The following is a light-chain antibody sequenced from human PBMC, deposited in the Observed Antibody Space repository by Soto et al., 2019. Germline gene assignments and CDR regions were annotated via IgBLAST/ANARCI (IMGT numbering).Light chain of an antibody. CDR3: QHYSSWT. Sequence: DIQMTQSPSTLSASVGDRVTITCRASQSISTWLAWYQQKPGRAPKLLISDASSFEDGVPSRFGGSGSGTEFTLTISGLQPDDFATYYCQHYSSWTFGQGTKVEIK. CDR2: DAS. CDR1: QSISTW. V-gene: IGKV1-5*01. J-gene: IGKJ1*01.